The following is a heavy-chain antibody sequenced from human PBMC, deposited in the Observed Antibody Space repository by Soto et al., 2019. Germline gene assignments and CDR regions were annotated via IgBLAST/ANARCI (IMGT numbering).Heavy chain of an antibody. D-gene: IGHD3-10*01. CDR1: GYTFTGYY. CDR2: INPNSGGT. V-gene: IGHV1-2*04. Sequence: ASVKVSCKASGYTFTGYYMHWVRQAPGQGLEWMGWINPNSGGTNYAQKFQGWVTMTRDTSISTAYMELSRLRSDDTAVYYCARSGHNGSGSYKQTNWFAPWGQGTLVTVSS. CDR3: ARSGHNGSGSYKQTNWFAP. J-gene: IGHJ5*02.